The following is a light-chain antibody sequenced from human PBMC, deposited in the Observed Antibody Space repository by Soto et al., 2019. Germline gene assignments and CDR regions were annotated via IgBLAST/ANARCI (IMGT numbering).Light chain of an antibody. J-gene: IGLJ1*01. Sequence: QSMLTQPPSASGSPGQSVAISCTGTSSDVGGYDYVSWYQQHPGKAPKLMIYAVTQRPSGVPDRFSGSKSGNTASLSVSGLQAEDEADYFCGSYAVTHIVCGTGTRSPS. CDR3: GSYAVTHIV. CDR2: AVT. CDR1: SSDVGGYDY. V-gene: IGLV2-8*01.